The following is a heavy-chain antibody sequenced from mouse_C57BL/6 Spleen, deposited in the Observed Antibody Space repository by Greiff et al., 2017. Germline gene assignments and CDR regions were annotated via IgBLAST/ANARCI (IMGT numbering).Heavy chain of an antibody. CDR3: ARWGYYVDY. J-gene: IGHJ2*01. V-gene: IGHV2-2*01. Sequence: QVQLKESGPGLVQPSQSLSITCTVSGFSLTSYGVHWVRQSPGKGLEWLGVIWSGESTDYNAAFISRLSISKDNSKSQVFFKMNSLQADDTAIYYCARWGYYVDYWGQGTTLTVSS. CDR2: IWSGEST. CDR1: GFSLTSYG.